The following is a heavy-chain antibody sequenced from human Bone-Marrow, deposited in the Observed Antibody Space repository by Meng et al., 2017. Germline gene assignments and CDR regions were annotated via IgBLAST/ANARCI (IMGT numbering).Heavy chain of an antibody. CDR2: INPKSGDT. V-gene: IGHV1-2*06. J-gene: IGHJ4*02. D-gene: IGHD2-2*01. CDR1: GYNFPDYY. Sequence: ASVKVSCKPSGYNFPDYYKHWVRRAPGQGLEWMGRINPKSGDTHYAQKFQARVTMTGDTSISTAYMELSRLRSDDTAVYYCARVWPAAMSSFDYWGQGTLVTVSS. CDR3: ARVWPAAMSSFDY.